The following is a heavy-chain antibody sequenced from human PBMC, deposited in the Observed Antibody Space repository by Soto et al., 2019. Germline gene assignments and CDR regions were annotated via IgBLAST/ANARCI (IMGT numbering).Heavy chain of an antibody. D-gene: IGHD6-13*01. CDR2: ISSSSSYT. J-gene: IGHJ4*02. CDR3: AREGAYSSSWYYFDY. V-gene: IGHV3-11*06. CDR1: GFTFSDYY. Sequence: GGSLRLSCAASGFTFSDYYMSWIRQAPGKGLEWVSYISSSSSYTNYADSVKGRFTISRDNAKNSLYLQMNSLRAEDTAVYYCAREGAYSSSWYYFDYWGQGTLVTVSS.